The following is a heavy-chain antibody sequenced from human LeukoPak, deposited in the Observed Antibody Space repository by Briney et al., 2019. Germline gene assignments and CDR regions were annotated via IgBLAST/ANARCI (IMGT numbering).Heavy chain of an antibody. CDR1: GGSISSYY. CDR3: ARHKEIAAAATGFDY. D-gene: IGHD6-13*01. CDR2: IYTSGNT. V-gene: IGHV4-4*07. J-gene: IGHJ4*02. Sequence: SETLSLTCTVSGGSISSYYWSWIRQPAGKGLEWIGRIYTSGNTNYNPSLKSRVTMSVDTSKNQFSLKLSSVTAADTAVYYCARHKEIAAAATGFDYWGQGTLVTVSS.